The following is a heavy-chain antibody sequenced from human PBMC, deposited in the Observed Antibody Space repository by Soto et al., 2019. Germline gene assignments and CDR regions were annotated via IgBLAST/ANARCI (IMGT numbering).Heavy chain of an antibody. CDR2: IYPGDSDT. V-gene: IGHV5-51*01. D-gene: IGHD5-18*01. CDR3: ARPLAMEDDRGRVGYYYYCMDV. CDR1: GYSFTSYW. Sequence: GESLKISCKGSGYSFTSYWIGWVRQIPGKGLEWRGTIYPGDSDTRYSPSFQGQVTISADKSISTAYLQWSSLKASDTAMYYCARPLAMEDDRGRVGYYYYCMDVWGQGTTVTVSS. J-gene: IGHJ6*02.